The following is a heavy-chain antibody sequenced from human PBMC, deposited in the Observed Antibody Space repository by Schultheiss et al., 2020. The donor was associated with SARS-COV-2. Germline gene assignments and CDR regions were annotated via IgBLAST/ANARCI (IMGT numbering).Heavy chain of an antibody. CDR3: ARVSPPTTYYYDSSGYYGAFDP. CDR2: IYYSGST. J-gene: IGHJ5*02. CDR1: GGSISSYY. D-gene: IGHD3-22*01. V-gene: IGHV4-59*12. Sequence: SQTLSLTCNVSGGSISSYYWSWIRQPPGKGLEWIGYIYYSGSTNYNPSLKSRVTISVDTSKNQFSLKLSSVTAADTAVYYCARVSPPTTYYYDSSGYYGAFDPWGQGTLVTVSS.